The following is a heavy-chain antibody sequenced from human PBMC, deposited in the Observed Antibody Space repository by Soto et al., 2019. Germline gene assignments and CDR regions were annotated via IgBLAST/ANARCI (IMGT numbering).Heavy chain of an antibody. J-gene: IGHJ6*02. D-gene: IGHD1-26*01. CDR3: AREGGSYPWGMDV. V-gene: IGHV3-21*01. CDR2: IRSSSSYT. CDR1: GFTFSSYT. Sequence: EVQLVESGGGLVKPGGSLRLSCAASGFTFSSYTMNWVRQAPGKGLEWVSSIRSSSSYTFYADSAKGRFTISRDNAKNSLYLQMDSLRGEDTAVYYCAREGGSYPWGMDVWGQGTTVTVSS.